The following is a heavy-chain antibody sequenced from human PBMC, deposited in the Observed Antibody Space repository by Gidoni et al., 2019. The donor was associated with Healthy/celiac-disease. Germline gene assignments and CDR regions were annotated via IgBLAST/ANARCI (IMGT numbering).Heavy chain of an antibody. V-gene: IGHV3-30*04. CDR2: ISYDGSNK. CDR1: GLPFSSYA. Sequence: QVQLVESGGGVVKPGRSLRLDCAASGLPFSSYAMHWVRQAPGTGLEWVAVISYDGSNKYYADSVKGRFTISRDNSKNTLYLQMNSLRAEDTAVYYCASTRRSQQQLVRYFDYWGQGTLVTVSS. D-gene: IGHD6-13*01. J-gene: IGHJ4*02. CDR3: ASTRRSQQQLVRYFDY.